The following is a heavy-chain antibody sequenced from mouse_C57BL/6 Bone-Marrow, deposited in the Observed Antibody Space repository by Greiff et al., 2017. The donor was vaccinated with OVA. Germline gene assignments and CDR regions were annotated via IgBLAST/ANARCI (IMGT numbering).Heavy chain of an antibody. Sequence: EVQLQQSGAELVRPGASVKLSCTASGFNIKDDYMHWVKQRPEQGLEWIGWIDPENGDTEYASKFQGKATITADTSSNTAYLQLSSLTSEDTAVYYCTTDYYGSSYVHWYFDVWGTGTTVTVSS. J-gene: IGHJ1*03. CDR3: TTDYYGSSYVHWYFDV. CDR2: IDPENGDT. V-gene: IGHV14-4*01. CDR1: GFNIKDDY. D-gene: IGHD1-1*01.